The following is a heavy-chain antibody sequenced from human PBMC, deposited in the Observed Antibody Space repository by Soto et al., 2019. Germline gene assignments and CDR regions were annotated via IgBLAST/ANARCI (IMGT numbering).Heavy chain of an antibody. D-gene: IGHD3-16*02. Sequence: ETLSLTCTVSGGSISDSYWSWIRQTPGKRLEWIGYIHDSGTVNYNPSLKSRVSMSLDTSKSQFSLKLNSVTAADTAVYYCARETLYIAIDHWGQGTLVTVSS. V-gene: IGHV4-59*01. J-gene: IGHJ5*02. CDR2: IHDSGTV. CDR3: ARETLYIAIDH. CDR1: GGSISDSY.